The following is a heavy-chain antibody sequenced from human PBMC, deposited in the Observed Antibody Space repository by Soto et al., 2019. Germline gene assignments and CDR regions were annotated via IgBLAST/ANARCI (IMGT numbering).Heavy chain of an antibody. CDR1: GYCFTSSW. V-gene: IGHV5-10-1*01. CDR3: AREGGMRDVVVVVAAGRMAYYYGLAV. J-gene: IGHJ6*02. D-gene: IGHD2-15*01. Sequence: GESLKTYCKGSGYCFTSSWISWVRQMPGKGLEWMGRIDPSDSYTNYSTSFQGHVTISADKTISTAYLQWSSLKASDTAMYYCAREGGMRDVVVVVAAGRMAYYYGLAVCGQGTTVTVSS. CDR2: IDPSDSYT.